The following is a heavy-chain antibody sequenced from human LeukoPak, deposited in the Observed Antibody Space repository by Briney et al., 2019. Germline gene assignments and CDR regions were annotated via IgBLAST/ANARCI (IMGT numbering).Heavy chain of an antibody. J-gene: IGHJ4*02. V-gene: IGHV4-4*07. Sequence: SETLSLTCTVSGGSISSYYWSWIRQPAGEGLEWIGRIYTGGSTNYNPSLTSRVTMSVDTSKNQFSLKLSSVTAADTAVYYCARDSVAAALDYWGQGTLVTVSS. CDR3: ARDSVAAALDY. CDR1: GGSISSYY. D-gene: IGHD6-13*01. CDR2: IYTGGST.